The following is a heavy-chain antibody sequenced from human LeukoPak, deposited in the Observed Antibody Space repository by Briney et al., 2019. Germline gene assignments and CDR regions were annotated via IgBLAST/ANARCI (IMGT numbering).Heavy chain of an antibody. D-gene: IGHD2-21*02. V-gene: IGHV4-38-2*02. CDR1: GYSISSGYY. Sequence: NPSETLSLTCAVSGYSISSGYYWGWIRQPPGKGLEWIGSIYHSGSTYYNPSLKSRVTISVDTSKNQFSLKLSSVTAADTAVYYCARDPALTFNWFDPWGQGTLVTVSS. CDR2: IYHSGST. CDR3: ARDPALTFNWFDP. J-gene: IGHJ5*02.